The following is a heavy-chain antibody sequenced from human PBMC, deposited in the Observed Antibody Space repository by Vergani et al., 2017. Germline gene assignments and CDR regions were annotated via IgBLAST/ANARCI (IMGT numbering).Heavy chain of an antibody. J-gene: IGHJ5*02. D-gene: IGHD2-15*01. CDR2: INHSGST. CDR3: ARDGQVAATPGSVNWFDP. V-gene: IGHV4-34*01. CDR1: GGSFSGYY. Sequence: QVQLQQWGAGLLKPSETLSLTCAVYGGSFSGYYWSWIRQPPGKGLEWIGEINHSGSTNYNPSLKSRVTMSVDTSKNQFSLKLSSVTAADTAVYYCARDGQVAATPGSVNWFDPWGQGTLVTVSS.